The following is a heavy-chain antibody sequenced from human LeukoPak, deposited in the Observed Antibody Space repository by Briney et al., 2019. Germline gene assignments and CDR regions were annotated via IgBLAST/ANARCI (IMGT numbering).Heavy chain of an antibody. CDR2: IIPIFGTA. J-gene: IGHJ5*02. V-gene: IGHV1-69*05. D-gene: IGHD3-10*01. CDR1: GGTFISYA. Sequence: AASVKVSCKASGGTFISYAISWVRQAPGQGLEWMGGIIPIFGTANYAQKFQGRVTITTDESTSTAYMELSSLRSEDTAVYYCASSAGRYDWFDPWGQGTLVTVSS. CDR3: ASSAGRYDWFDP.